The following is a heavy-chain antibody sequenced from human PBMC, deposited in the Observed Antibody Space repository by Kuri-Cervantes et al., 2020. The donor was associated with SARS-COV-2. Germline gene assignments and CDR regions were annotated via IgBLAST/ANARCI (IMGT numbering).Heavy chain of an antibody. V-gene: IGHV1-24*01. Sequence: ASVKVSCKVSGYTLTELSMHWVRQAPGRGLEWMGGFDPEDGETIYAQKFQGRVTMAEDASTDTAYMELSSLRSEDTAVYYCATDHIAAAGLFDYWGQGTLVTVSS. CDR3: ATDHIAAAGLFDY. CDR1: GYTLTELS. D-gene: IGHD6-13*01. J-gene: IGHJ4*02. CDR2: FDPEDGET.